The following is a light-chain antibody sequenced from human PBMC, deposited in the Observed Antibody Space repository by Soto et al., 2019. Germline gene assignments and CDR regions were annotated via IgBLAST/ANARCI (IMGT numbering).Light chain of an antibody. CDR2: LGS. CDR1: QSLLHRNGHNY. J-gene: IGKJ2*01. V-gene: IGKV2-28*01. CDR3: MQTVQTPYT. Sequence: DLVLTQSPLSLPVTPGEPASISCRSSQSLLHRNGHNYLDWFLQKPGQSPQLLIFLGSNRASGVPDRFSGSGSGTHFTLKISRVEAEDVGVYYCMQTVQTPYTFGQGTHLEIK.